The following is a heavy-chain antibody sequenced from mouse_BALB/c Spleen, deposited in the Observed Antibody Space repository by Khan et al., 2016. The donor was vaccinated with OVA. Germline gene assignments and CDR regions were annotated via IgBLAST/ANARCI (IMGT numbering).Heavy chain of an antibody. CDR3: ARGGLPFTY. J-gene: IGHJ3*01. CDR1: GFSLSTYG. Sequence: QVQLKQSGPGLVQPSQSLSITCTVSGFSLSTYGVHWVRQSPGKGLEWLGVIWSGGSTDFNAAFIFRLSISKDNSKSQVFFKMNSLQTNDSAIYYCARGGLPFTYWGQGTLVTVSA. V-gene: IGHV2-2*02. D-gene: IGHD2-13*01. CDR2: IWSGGST.